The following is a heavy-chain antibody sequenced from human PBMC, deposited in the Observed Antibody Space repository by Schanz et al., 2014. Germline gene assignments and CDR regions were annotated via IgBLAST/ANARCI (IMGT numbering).Heavy chain of an antibody. D-gene: IGHD2-21*02. J-gene: IGHJ3*01. V-gene: IGHV3-7*01. CDR3: PKIYECDFSSPRHDAFDV. CDR1: GFPFSSYA. Sequence: VQLVESGGGVVQPGGSLRLSCAASGFPFSSYALHWVRQAPGKGLEWVANIKQDGSEKYYVDSVKGRFTISRDNAKTSFYLRMTSLRAEHPPVYYFPKIYECDFSSPRHDAFDVWGQGTVVTVSP. CDR2: IKQDGSEK.